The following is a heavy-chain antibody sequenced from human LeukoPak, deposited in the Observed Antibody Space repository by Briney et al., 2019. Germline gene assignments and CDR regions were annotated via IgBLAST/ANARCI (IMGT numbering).Heavy chain of an antibody. CDR1: GGSISSYY. V-gene: IGHV4-59*08. CDR2: TYYSGST. D-gene: IGHD3-22*01. J-gene: IGHJ4*02. CDR3: ASLATVTMIVVG. Sequence: SETLSLTCTVSGGSISSYYWSWIRQTPGKGLEWIGYTYYSGSTNYNPSLKSRVTISVDTSKNQFSLKLSSVTAADTAVYYCASLATVTMIVVGWGQGTLVTVSS.